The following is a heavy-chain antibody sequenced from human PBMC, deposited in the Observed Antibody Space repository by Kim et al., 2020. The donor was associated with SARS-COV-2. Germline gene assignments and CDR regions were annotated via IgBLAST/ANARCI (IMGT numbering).Heavy chain of an antibody. V-gene: IGHV6-1*01. CDR3: ARQAWNAFDF. Sequence: WYIDDAISVRSRMTITPDPSKNQFSLQLNSVTPDDTAVYYCARQAWNAFDFWGQGTLVTVSS. D-gene: IGHD2-21*01. J-gene: IGHJ3*01. CDR2: WYI.